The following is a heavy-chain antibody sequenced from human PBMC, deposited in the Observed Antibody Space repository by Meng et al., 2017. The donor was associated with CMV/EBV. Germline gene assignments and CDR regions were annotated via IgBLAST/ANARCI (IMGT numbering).Heavy chain of an antibody. CDR3: AKASNARYLDY. CDR1: GFTFSSYS. CDR2: ISSSSSTI. Sequence: GGSLRLSCAASGFTFSSYSMNWVRRAPGKGLEWVSYISSSSSTIYYADSVKGRFTVSRDNSKNTLYLQMNSLRAEDTAVYYCAKASNARYLDYWGQGMLVTVSS. V-gene: IGHV3-48*01. J-gene: IGHJ4*02. D-gene: IGHD4-11*01.